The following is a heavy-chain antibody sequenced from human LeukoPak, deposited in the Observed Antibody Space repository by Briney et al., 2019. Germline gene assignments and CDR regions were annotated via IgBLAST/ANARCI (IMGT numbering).Heavy chain of an antibody. CDR2: ISSSSSYI. CDR1: GFTFSSYS. CDR3: ARDNDIPLAETYYFDY. Sequence: GSLRLSCAASGFTFSSYSMNWVRQAPGKGLEWVSSISSSSSYIYYADSVKGRFTISRDNAKNSLYLQMNSLRAEDTAVYYCARDNDIPLAETYYFDYWGQGTLVTVSS. J-gene: IGHJ4*02. V-gene: IGHV3-21*01. D-gene: IGHD3-22*01.